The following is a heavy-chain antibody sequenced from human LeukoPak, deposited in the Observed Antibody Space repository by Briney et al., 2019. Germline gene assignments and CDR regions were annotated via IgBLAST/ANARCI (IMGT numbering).Heavy chain of an antibody. V-gene: IGHV4-59*01. CDR1: GGSITTYF. Sequence: SETLSLTCTVSGGSITTYFWSWIRQAPGKGLEWIGFINYSGSTNSNPALKSRLTMSIDTSRNHFSLKLSSVTAADTAVYYCARGLYCGGDCYPDGFDIWGRGTMVTVSS. CDR2: INYSGST. CDR3: ARGLYCGGDCYPDGFDI. D-gene: IGHD2-21*02. J-gene: IGHJ3*02.